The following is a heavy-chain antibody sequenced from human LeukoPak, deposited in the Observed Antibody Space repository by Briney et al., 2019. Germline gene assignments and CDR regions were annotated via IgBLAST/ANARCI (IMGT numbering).Heavy chain of an antibody. CDR1: GGSFSGYY. CDR3: AREHSGLEGYPDC. D-gene: IGHD6-25*01. CDR2: INHSGST. Sequence: PSETLSLTCAVYGGSFSGYYWSWIRQPPGKGLEWIGEINHSGSTNYNPSLKSRVTISVDTSKNQFSLKLSSVTAADTAVYYCAREHSGLEGYPDCWGQGTLVTVSS. V-gene: IGHV4-34*01. J-gene: IGHJ4*02.